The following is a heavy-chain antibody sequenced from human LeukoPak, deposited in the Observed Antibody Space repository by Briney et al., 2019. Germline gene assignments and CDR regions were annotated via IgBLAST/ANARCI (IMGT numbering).Heavy chain of an antibody. CDR3: ARVFRGAVTANWFDL. CDR2: IYDDGTT. J-gene: IGHJ5*02. D-gene: IGHD2-21*02. CDR1: GGSIIGNY. Sequence: SETLSLTCSVSGGSIIGNYWTWIRQPPGKGLEWIGYIYDDGTTNYNPSLESRLTMSIDRSASHFSLTLRSVTAADTAVYYCARVFRGAVTANWFDLWGQGTLVSVSS. V-gene: IGHV4-59*01.